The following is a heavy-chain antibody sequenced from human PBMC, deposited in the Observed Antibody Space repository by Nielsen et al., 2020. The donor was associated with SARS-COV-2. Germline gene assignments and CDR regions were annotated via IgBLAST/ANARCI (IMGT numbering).Heavy chain of an antibody. CDR2: IKQDGSEK. V-gene: IGHV3-7*01. Sequence: GESLKISCAASGFTFSSYWMSWVRQAPGKGLEWVANIKQDGSEKYYVDSVKGRFTISRDNAKNSLYLQMNSLRAEDTVVYYCARVCPQYSSSWADLDYWGQGTLVTVSS. D-gene: IGHD6-13*01. CDR1: GFTFSSYW. J-gene: IGHJ4*02. CDR3: ARVCPQYSSSWADLDY.